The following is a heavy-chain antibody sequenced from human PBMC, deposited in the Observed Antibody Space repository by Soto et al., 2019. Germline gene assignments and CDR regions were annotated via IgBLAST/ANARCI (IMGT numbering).Heavy chain of an antibody. D-gene: IGHD2-2*01. CDR2: ISAYNGNT. CDR1: GYTFTSYG. J-gene: IGHJ5*02. CDR3: ARQSSQNIVVVPAAYNWFDP. Sequence: GASVKVSCKASGYTFTSYGISWVRQAPGQGLEWMGWISAYNGNTNYAQKLQGRVTMTTDTSTSTAYMELRSLRSDDTAVYYCARQSSQNIVVVPAAYNWFDPWGQGTLVTVSS. V-gene: IGHV1-18*04.